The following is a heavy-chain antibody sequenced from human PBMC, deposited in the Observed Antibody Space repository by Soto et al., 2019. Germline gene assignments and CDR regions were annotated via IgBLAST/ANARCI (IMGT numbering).Heavy chain of an antibody. CDR2: ISGSGGST. J-gene: IGHJ3*02. CDR1: GFTFSSYA. CDR3: AKSGGYSYGSEGDAFDI. D-gene: IGHD5-18*01. Sequence: GGSLRLSCAASGFTFSSYAMSWVRQAPGKGLEWVSAISGSGGSTYYADSVKGRFTISRDNSKNTLYLQMNSLRAEDTAVYYCAKSGGYSYGSEGDAFDIRGQGTMVTVSS. V-gene: IGHV3-23*01.